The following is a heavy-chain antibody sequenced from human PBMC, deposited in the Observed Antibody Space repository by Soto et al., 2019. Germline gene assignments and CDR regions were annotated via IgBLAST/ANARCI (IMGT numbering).Heavy chain of an antibody. V-gene: IGHV1-46*01. CDR3: ARPSGHDYGGT. CDR2: VKPGGGGP. D-gene: IGHD5-12*01. Sequence: VPLVPAGAEVEKAGGPVKISWKPTGHPFPHPSLQLVGPGPGQGLQWLGMVKPGGGGPIDAQEFQGRVIMTGDTSSSTVYMELSRLRSEDTATYYCARPSGHDYGGTWGQGTLVTVSS. CDR1: GHPFPHPS. J-gene: IGHJ4*02.